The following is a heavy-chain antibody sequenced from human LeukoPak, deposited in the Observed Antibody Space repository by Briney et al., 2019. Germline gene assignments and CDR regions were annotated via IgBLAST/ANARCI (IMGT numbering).Heavy chain of an antibody. Sequence: PSETLSLTCTVSGGSISSYYWSWTRQPPGKGLEWIGYIYYSGSTNYNPSLKSRVTISVDTSKNQFSLKLSSVTAADTAVYYCARDLKAFDIWGQGTMVTVSS. V-gene: IGHV4-59*01. CDR1: GGSISSYY. J-gene: IGHJ3*02. CDR2: IYYSGST. CDR3: ARDLKAFDI.